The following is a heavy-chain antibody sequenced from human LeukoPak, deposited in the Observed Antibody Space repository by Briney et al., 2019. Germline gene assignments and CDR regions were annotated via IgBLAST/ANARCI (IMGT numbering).Heavy chain of an antibody. J-gene: IGHJ4*02. CDR2: INHSGST. D-gene: IGHD5-12*01. V-gene: IGHV4-34*01. CDR1: GGSFSGYY. CDR3: ARHAGGYDRELDY. Sequence: SETLSLTCAVYGGSFSGYYWSWIRQPPGKGLEWIGEINHSGSTYYNPSLKSRVTISVDTSKNQFSLKLSSVTAADTAVYYCARHAGGYDRELDYWGQGTLVTVSS.